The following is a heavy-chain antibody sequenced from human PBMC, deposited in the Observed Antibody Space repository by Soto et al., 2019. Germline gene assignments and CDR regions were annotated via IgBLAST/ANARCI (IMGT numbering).Heavy chain of an antibody. V-gene: IGHV1-3*01. CDR1: GYTFTSYA. J-gene: IGHJ5*02. CDR2: INAGNGNT. D-gene: IGHD3-3*01. Sequence: ASVKVSCKASGYTFTSYAMHWVRQAPGQRLEWMGWINAGNGNTKYSQKFQGRVTITRDTSASTAYMELSSLRSEDTAVYYCAREYRYDFWSGYSPYNWFDPWGQGTLVTVSS. CDR3: AREYRYDFWSGYSPYNWFDP.